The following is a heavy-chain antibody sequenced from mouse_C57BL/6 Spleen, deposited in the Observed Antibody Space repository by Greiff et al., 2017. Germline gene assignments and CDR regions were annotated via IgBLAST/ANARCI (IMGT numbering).Heavy chain of an antibody. CDR2: IRSKSNNYAT. CDR1: GFSFNTYA. D-gene: IGHD1-1*01. CDR3: VRQGGSSYLYAMDY. V-gene: IGHV10-1*01. J-gene: IGHJ4*01. Sequence: GGGLVQPKGSLKLSCAASGFSFNTYAMNWVRQAPGKGLEWVARIRSKSNNYATYYADSVKDRFTISRDDSESMLYLQMNNLKTEDTAMYYCVRQGGSSYLYAMDYWGQGTSVTVSS.